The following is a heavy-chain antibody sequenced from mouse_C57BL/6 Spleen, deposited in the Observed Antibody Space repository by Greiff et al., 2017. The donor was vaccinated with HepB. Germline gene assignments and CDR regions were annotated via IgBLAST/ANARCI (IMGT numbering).Heavy chain of an antibody. D-gene: IGHD1-1*01. V-gene: IGHV3-6*01. Sequence: EVKLVESGPGLVKPSQSLSLTCSVSGYSITSGYYWNWIRQFPGNKLEWMGYISYDGSNNYNPDLKNRIPITRDTSKNQFFLKLNSVTTEDTATYYCAREGGLFITTIVAAYYFDYWGQGTTLTVSS. CDR2: ISYDGSN. CDR3: AREGGLFITTIVAAYYFDY. CDR1: GYSITSGYY. J-gene: IGHJ2*01.